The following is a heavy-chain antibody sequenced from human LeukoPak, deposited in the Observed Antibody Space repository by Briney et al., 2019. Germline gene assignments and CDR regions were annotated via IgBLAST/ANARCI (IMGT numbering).Heavy chain of an antibody. Sequence: GGSLRLSCAASGFTFSSYGMHWVRQAPGKGLEWVAVIWYDGSNKYYADSVKGRFTISRDNSKNTLYLQMNSLRAEDTAVYYCANYGGTYWYYFDYWGQGTLVIVSS. CDR2: IWYDGSNK. D-gene: IGHD1-26*01. J-gene: IGHJ4*02. CDR1: GFTFSSYG. CDR3: ANYGGTYWYYFDY. V-gene: IGHV3-33*06.